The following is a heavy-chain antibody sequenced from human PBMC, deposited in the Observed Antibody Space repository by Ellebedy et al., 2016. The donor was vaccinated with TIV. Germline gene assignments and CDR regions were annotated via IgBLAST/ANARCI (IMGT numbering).Heavy chain of an antibody. CDR3: ARDFGGVSSSGMDV. J-gene: IGHJ6*02. CDR2: IYHSGST. CDR1: GGSISSSNW. V-gene: IGHV4-4*02. D-gene: IGHD3-16*01. Sequence: SETLSLXXAVSGGSISSSNWWSWVRQPPGKGLEWIGEIYHSGSTNYNPSLESRVTISVDKSKNQFSLKLSSVTAADTAVYYCARDFGGVSSSGMDVWGQGTTVTVSS.